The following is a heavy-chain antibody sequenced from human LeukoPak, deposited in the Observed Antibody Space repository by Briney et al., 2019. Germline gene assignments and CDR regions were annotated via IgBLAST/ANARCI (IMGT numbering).Heavy chain of an antibody. V-gene: IGHV3-21*01. CDR1: GFTFSSYR. CDR2: ISDSSSYI. Sequence: GGSLRLSCAASGFTFSSYRMNWVRQAPGKGLGWVSSISDSSSYIYHADSVKGRFTISRDNAKNSVYLQMNSLRAEDTATYYCTKGENGMDVWGQGTTVTVSS. CDR3: TKGENGMDV. J-gene: IGHJ6*02. D-gene: IGHD1-26*01.